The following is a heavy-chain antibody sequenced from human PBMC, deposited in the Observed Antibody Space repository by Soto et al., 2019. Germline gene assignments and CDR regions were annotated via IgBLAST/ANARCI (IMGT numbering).Heavy chain of an antibody. D-gene: IGHD3-22*01. J-gene: IGHJ5*02. V-gene: IGHV3-30-3*01. CDR2: ISYDGDNQ. Sequence: GGSLRLSCAASGFSFSHYAMHWVRQPPGKGLEWVALISYDGDNQYFTDSVRGRFTISRDNSKTTVYLEMNSLRLDDTATYYCVSPHSDSSNAFDLWGQGTLVTVSS. CDR3: VSPHSDSSNAFDL. CDR1: GFSFSHYA.